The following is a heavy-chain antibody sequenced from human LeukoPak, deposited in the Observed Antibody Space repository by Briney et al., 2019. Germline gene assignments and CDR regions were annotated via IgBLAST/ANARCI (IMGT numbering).Heavy chain of an antibody. CDR3: ARGDSSGYYLSGYFDY. CDR2: INHSGST. D-gene: IGHD3-22*01. CDR1: GGSFSGYY. V-gene: IGHV4-34*01. J-gene: IGHJ4*02. Sequence: PSETLSLTCAVYGGSFSGYYWSWIRQPPGKGLEGIGEINHSGSTNYNPSLKSRVTISVDTSKNQFSLKLSSVTAADTAVYYCARGDSSGYYLSGYFDYWGQGTLVTVSS.